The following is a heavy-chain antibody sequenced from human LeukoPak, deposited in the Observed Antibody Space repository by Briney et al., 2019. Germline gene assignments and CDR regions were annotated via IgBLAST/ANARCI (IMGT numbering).Heavy chain of an antibody. Sequence: GGSLRLSCAASGFTFSNAWMNWVRRAPGKGLEWVGRIKSKTDGGTTDYAAPVKGRFTISRDDSENTLYLQMNSLKTEDTAVYYCATGYCSSTSCSKYHFDYWGQGTLVTVSS. CDR2: IKSKTDGGTT. CDR1: GFTFSNAW. V-gene: IGHV3-15*01. D-gene: IGHD2-2*01. CDR3: ATGYCSSTSCSKYHFDY. J-gene: IGHJ4*02.